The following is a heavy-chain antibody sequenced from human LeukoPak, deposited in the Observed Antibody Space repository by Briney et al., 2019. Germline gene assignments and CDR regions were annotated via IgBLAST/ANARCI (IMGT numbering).Heavy chain of an antibody. CDR2: INHSGST. V-gene: IGHV4-34*01. CDR3: ARMGNYGGIPGSYYYMDV. Sequence: PGGSLRLSCAASGLTVSSNYMSWIRQPPGKGLEWIGEINHSGSTNYNPSLKSRVTISVDTSKNQFSLKLSSVTAADTAVYYCARMGNYGGIPGSYYYMDVWGKGTTVTVSS. D-gene: IGHD4-23*01. J-gene: IGHJ6*03. CDR1: GLTVSSNY.